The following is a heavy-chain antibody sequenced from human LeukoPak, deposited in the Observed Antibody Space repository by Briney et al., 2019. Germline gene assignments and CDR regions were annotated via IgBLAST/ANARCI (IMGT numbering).Heavy chain of an antibody. Sequence: GGSLRLSCAASGFTFSSYAMHWVRQAPGKGLEWVAVISYDGSNKYYADSVKGRFTISRDNSKNTLYLQMNSLRAEDTAVYYCAKDLSRRTIGLADPWGQGTLVTVSS. CDR1: GFTFSSYA. D-gene: IGHD3-16*01. J-gene: IGHJ5*02. V-gene: IGHV3-30*04. CDR2: ISYDGSNK. CDR3: AKDLSRRTIGLADP.